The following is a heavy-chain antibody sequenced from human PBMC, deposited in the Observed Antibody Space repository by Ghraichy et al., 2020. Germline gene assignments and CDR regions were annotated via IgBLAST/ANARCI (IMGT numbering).Heavy chain of an antibody. J-gene: IGHJ4*01. CDR3: AREGGSNI. V-gene: IGHV4-59*01. CDR2: IYNSGST. CDR1: GCSISSYY. D-gene: IGHD2-15*01. Sequence: ESLNISCTVSGCSISSYYLSWVRQPPGKGLEWIGYIYNSGSTNYNASLKSRVTISVDTSKNQIPLQLNSVIAADTAVYYCAREGGSNIWGHGTLVTVSS.